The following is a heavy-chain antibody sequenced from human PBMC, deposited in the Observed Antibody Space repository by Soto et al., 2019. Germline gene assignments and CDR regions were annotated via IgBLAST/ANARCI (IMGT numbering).Heavy chain of an antibody. CDR3: ARVMATTPPFFDY. CDR2: INPNSGGT. J-gene: IGHJ4*02. Sequence: ASVKVSCKASGYTFTGYYMHWVRRAPGQGLEWMGWINPNSGGTNYAQKFQGRVTMTRDTSISTAYMELSRLRSDDTAVYYCARVMATTPPFFDYWGQGTLVTVSS. CDR1: GYTFTGYY. V-gene: IGHV1-2*02. D-gene: IGHD1-1*01.